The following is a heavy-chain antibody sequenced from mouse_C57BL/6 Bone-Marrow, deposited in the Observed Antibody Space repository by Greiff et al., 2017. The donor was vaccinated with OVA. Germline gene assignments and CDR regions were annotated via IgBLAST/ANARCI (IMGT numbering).Heavy chain of an antibody. V-gene: IGHV5-2*01. J-gene: IGHJ4*01. D-gene: IGHD2-5*01. CDR3: ARHSNFYYAMDY. CDR1: EYEFPSPD. Sequence: EVQVVESGGGLVQPGESLKLSCESNEYEFPSPDMSWVRKTPGKRLELVAAINSDGGSTYYPDTMERRFIISRDNTKKTLYLQMSSLRSEDTALYYCARHSNFYYAMDYWGQGTSVTVSS. CDR2: INSDGGST.